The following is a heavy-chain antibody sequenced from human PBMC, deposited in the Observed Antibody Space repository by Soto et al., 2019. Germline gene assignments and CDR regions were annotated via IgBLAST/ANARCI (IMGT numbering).Heavy chain of an antibody. Sequence: QVQLVQSGAEVKKPGSSVKVSCKASGGTFSSYAISWVRQAPGQGLEWMGGTIPIFATANYAQKFQGRVTITADNSTSTAFMELSSLGSEDTAVYYCARDRVGATTVRPPYYYHAIDVWGQGTTVTVSS. CDR2: TIPIFATA. V-gene: IGHV1-69*06. CDR3: ARDRVGATTVRPPYYYHAIDV. J-gene: IGHJ6*02. CDR1: GGTFSSYA. D-gene: IGHD1-26*01.